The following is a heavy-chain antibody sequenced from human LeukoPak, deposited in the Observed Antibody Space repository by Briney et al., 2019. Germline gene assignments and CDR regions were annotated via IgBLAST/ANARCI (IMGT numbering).Heavy chain of an antibody. V-gene: IGHV3-74*01. CDR1: GFNFASNW. CDR3: TKWSTSGSYYTE. D-gene: IGHD3-10*01. CDR2: INSGGSGT. Sequence: SGGSLRLSCAASGFNFASNWMHWVRQTPGKGLVWVSRINSGGSGTSYADSVEGRFTISRDNARNSLSLQMNSLRAEDTAVYYCTKWSTSGSYYTEWGQGTLVIVSS. J-gene: IGHJ4*02.